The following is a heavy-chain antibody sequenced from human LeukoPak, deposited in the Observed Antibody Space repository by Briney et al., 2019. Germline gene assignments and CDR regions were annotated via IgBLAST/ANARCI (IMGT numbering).Heavy chain of an antibody. Sequence: ASVKVSCKASGYTFTSYDINWVRQATGQGLEWMGWMNPNSGNTGYAQKFQGRVTMTRNTSISTAYMELSSLRSEDTAVYYCARGRPVTFYYDFWGGYPYSYYYYGMDVWGQGTTVTVSS. CDR3: ARGRPVTFYYDFWGGYPYSYYYYGMDV. D-gene: IGHD3-3*01. J-gene: IGHJ6*02. CDR2: MNPNSGNT. CDR1: GYTFTSYD. V-gene: IGHV1-8*01.